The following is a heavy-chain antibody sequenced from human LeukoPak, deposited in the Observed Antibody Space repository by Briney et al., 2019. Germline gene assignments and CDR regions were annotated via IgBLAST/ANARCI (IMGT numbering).Heavy chain of an antibody. CDR2: IYYSGRT. J-gene: IGHJ4*02. Sequence: SETLSLTCTVSGGSISSDGYYWSWIHQHPGKDLEWIGYIYYSGRTYYNPSLKSRVILSVDTSKSQFSLKLISVTAADTAVYFCARLSSTWRVFDYWGQGILVPVSS. CDR3: ARLSSTWRVFDY. V-gene: IGHV4-31*03. CDR1: GGSISSDGYY. D-gene: IGHD6-13*01.